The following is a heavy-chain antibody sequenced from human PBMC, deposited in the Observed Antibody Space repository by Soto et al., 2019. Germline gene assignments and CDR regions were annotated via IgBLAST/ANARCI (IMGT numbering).Heavy chain of an antibody. CDR2: VSTSGRST. CDR3: VKQAHGLDRVAFDY. D-gene: IGHD2-15*01. CDR1: GFIFSEST. V-gene: IGHV3-64D*06. J-gene: IGHJ4*02. Sequence: GGSLRLSCSASGFIFSESTIYWVRQVPGKGLEAISAVSTSGRSTYYADSVKDRFTISRDNSKNTLFLQMGSLRPEDTAIYYCVKQAHGLDRVAFDYWGRGTQVTVSS.